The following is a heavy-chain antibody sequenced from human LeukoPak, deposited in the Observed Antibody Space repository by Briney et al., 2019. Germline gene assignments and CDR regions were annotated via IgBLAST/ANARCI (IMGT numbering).Heavy chain of an antibody. V-gene: IGHV4-39*01. CDR1: GGSIRSSSYY. CDR3: ARHPPSEWYFDL. Sequence: PSETPSLTCTVSGGSIRSSSYYWGWLRQPPGKGLEWIGSIDYSGSTYYSPSLKSRVTISVDTYKNLFSLKLSSVTAADTAVYYCARHPPSEWYFDLWGRGTLVTVSS. J-gene: IGHJ2*01. CDR2: IDYSGST.